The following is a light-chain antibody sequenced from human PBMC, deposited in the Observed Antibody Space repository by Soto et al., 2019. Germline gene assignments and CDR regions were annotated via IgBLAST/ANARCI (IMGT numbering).Light chain of an antibody. CDR3: SSYTSSSTRV. J-gene: IGLJ2*01. V-gene: IGLV2-14*01. CDR2: DVS. Sequence: QSALTQPASVSGSPGQSITISCTGTSSDVGGYNYVSWYQQHPGKAPKLMIYDVSNRPSGVSNRFSGSKSVNTASLTISGLQAEDEADYYCSSYTSSSTRVFGGGTTLTVL. CDR1: SSDVGGYNY.